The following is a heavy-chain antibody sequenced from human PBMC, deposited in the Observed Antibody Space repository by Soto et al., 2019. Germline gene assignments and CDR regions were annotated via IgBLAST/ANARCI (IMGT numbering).Heavy chain of an antibody. CDR1: GYSISSSNW. CDR2: IYYSGTT. CDR3: ARRDIQGPIDY. J-gene: IGHJ4*02. Sequence: QVQLQESGPGLVKPSATLSLTCAVSGYSISSSNWWGWIRQPPGKGLEWIGYIYYSGTTYYNPSLKSRGTMSVDTSKNQFSLKLTSVTAGDTAVYYCARRDIQGPIDYWGQGTLVTVSS. D-gene: IGHD2-15*01. V-gene: IGHV4-28*01.